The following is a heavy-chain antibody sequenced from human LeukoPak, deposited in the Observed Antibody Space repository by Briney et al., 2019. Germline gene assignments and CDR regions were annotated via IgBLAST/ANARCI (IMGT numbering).Heavy chain of an antibody. Sequence: GGSLRLSCAASGFTFSDHYMDWVRQAPGEGLEWLGRTRNKANSYTTQYAASVEGRFTISRDDSKNSLYLHMNSLKTEDTAVYYCATGLTGTIDYWGQGTLVTVSS. CDR1: GFTFSDHY. CDR2: TRNKANSYTT. D-gene: IGHD1/OR15-1a*01. CDR3: ATGLTGTIDY. V-gene: IGHV3-72*01. J-gene: IGHJ4*02.